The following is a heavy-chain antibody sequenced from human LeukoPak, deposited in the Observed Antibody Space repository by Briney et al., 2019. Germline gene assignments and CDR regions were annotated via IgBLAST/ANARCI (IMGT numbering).Heavy chain of an antibody. CDR1: GFTFSNYD. Sequence: GGSLRLSCAASGFTFSNYDMHWVRQAPGKGLEWVAVISYDGNNKDFADSVKGRFTISRDNSKNTPYLQMNSLRAEDTAVYYCARGNNVLMVTGCFDYWGQGTLVTVSS. J-gene: IGHJ4*02. D-gene: IGHD2-21*02. V-gene: IGHV3-30-3*01. CDR2: ISYDGNNK. CDR3: ARGNNVLMVTGCFDY.